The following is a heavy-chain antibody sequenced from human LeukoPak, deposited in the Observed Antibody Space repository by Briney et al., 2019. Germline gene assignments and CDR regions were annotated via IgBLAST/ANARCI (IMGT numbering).Heavy chain of an antibody. CDR2: ISSSSSLI. CDR1: GFTFSSSD. V-gene: IGHV3-21*01. Sequence: TGGSLRLSCAASGFTFSSSDMDWVRQAPGKGLEWVASISSSSSLIYYADSVTGRFTISRDNAKNSLYLQMNSLRAEDTAVYFCAKEGRSTTPGYWGQGTLVTVSS. CDR3: AKEGRSTTPGY. D-gene: IGHD6-13*01. J-gene: IGHJ4*02.